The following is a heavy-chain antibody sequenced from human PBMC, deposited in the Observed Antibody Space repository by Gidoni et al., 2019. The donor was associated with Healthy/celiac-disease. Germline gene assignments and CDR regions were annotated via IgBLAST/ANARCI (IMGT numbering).Heavy chain of an antibody. V-gene: IGHV2-5*01. D-gene: IGHD5-18*01. CDR1: GFSLSTSGVG. CDR3: AHSGDTAMVQGGGNYFDY. Sequence: QLTLKESGPTLVKPTQTLTLTCTFSGFSLSTSGVGVGWIRQPPGKALEWLALIYWNDDKRYSPSLKSRLTITKDTSKNQVVLTMTNMDPVDTATYYCAHSGDTAMVQGGGNYFDYWGQGTLVTVSS. J-gene: IGHJ4*02. CDR2: IYWNDDK.